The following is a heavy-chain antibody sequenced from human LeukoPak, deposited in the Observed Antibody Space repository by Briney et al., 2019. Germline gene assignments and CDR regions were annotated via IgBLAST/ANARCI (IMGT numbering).Heavy chain of an antibody. D-gene: IGHD4-17*01. V-gene: IGHV4-4*02. J-gene: IGHJ3*02. CDR2: IYHSGST. CDR1: GSSISSSNW. CDR3: ARERGDDYGDYVRAFDI. Sequence: SGTLSLTCAVSGSSISSSNWWSWVRQPPGEGLEWIGEIYHSGSTNYNPSLKSRVTISVDKSKNQFSLKLSSVTAADTAVYYCARERGDDYGDYVRAFDIWGQGTMVTVSS.